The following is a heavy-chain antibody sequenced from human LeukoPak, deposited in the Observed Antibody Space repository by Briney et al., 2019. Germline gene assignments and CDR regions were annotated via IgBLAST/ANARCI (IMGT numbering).Heavy chain of an antibody. D-gene: IGHD3-3*01. CDR2: IYYSGST. Sequence: SETLSLTCTVSGGSISSYYWRWIGQPPGKGLEWSGYIYYSGSTNYNPSLKSRVTISGDTSKNQFFLRLSSVTAADTAVYYCASTLRFLPYRRFDYWGQGTLVTVPS. V-gene: IGHV4-59*08. CDR3: ASTLRFLPYRRFDY. J-gene: IGHJ4*02. CDR1: GGSISSYY.